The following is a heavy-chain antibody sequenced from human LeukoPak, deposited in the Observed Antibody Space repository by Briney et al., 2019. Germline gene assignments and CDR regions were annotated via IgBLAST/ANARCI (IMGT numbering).Heavy chain of an antibody. CDR3: ARSTRPYYDFWSGYPFDY. CDR1: GYTFTGYY. D-gene: IGHD3-3*01. Sequence: ASVKVSCKASGYTFTGYYMHWARQAPGQGLEWMGWINPNSGGTNYAQKFQGRVTMTRDTSISTAYMELSRLRSDDTAVYYCARSTRPYYDFWSGYPFDYWGQGTLVTVSS. J-gene: IGHJ4*02. V-gene: IGHV1-2*02. CDR2: INPNSGGT.